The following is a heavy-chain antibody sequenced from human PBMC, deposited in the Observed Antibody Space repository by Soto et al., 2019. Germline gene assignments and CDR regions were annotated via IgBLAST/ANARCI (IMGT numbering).Heavy chain of an antibody. CDR1: GDSITSGGYS. CDR3: ARAHYGPSCYYFDS. J-gene: IGHJ4*02. Sequence: KTSETLSLTCSVSGDSITSGGYSWSWIRQPPGRGLEWIGYIYHTGSASYSPSLKGRVTISVDKSKNQFSLSLNSVTAADTAIYYYARAHYGPSCYYFDSWGQGSLVTVSS. D-gene: IGHD3-10*01. CDR2: IYHTGSA. V-gene: IGHV4-30-2*01.